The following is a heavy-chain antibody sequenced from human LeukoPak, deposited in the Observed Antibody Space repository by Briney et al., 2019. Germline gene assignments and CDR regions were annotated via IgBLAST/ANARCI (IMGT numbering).Heavy chain of an antibody. J-gene: IGHJ3*02. Sequence: SETLSLTCLVSGGSISRYYWSWIRQPAGKGLEWIGRIYTRGSTNYNPPLKSRVTMSVDTSTNQFSLKLSSVTAADTAVYYCARDRGIAVAGHDAFDIWGQGTMVTVSS. V-gene: IGHV4-4*07. D-gene: IGHD6-19*01. CDR1: GGSISRYY. CDR2: IYTRGST. CDR3: ARDRGIAVAGHDAFDI.